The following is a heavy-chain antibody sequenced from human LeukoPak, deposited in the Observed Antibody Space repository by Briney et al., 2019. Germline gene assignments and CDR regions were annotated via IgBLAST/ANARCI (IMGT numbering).Heavy chain of an antibody. J-gene: IGHJ5*02. CDR1: GGSISSSSYY. CDR2: IYYSGST. V-gene: IGHV4-39*07. Sequence: SETLSLTCTVSGGSISSSSYYWGWIRQPPGKGLEWIGSIYYSGSTYYNPSLKSRVTISVDTSKNQFSLKLSSVTAADTAVYYCARVGATVTTFAFDPWGQGTLVTVSS. CDR3: ARVGATVTTFAFDP. D-gene: IGHD4-17*01.